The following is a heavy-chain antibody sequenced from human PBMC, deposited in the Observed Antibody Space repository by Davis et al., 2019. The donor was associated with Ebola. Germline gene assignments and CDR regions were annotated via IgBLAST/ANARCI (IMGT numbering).Heavy chain of an antibody. Sequence: ASVKVSCKASRYTFTSYPINWVRQAPGQGLEWMGWINTNTGNPMYAQGFTGRFVFSLDTSVNTAYLQISSLSAEDTAVYYCARDNPDYGDYGGGMDVWGKGTTVTVSS. D-gene: IGHD4-17*01. V-gene: IGHV7-4-1*02. CDR3: ARDNPDYGDYGGGMDV. J-gene: IGHJ6*04. CDR1: RYTFTSYP. CDR2: INTNTGNP.